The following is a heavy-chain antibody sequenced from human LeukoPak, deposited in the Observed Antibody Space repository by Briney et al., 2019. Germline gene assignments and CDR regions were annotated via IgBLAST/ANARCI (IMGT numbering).Heavy chain of an antibody. Sequence: PGKSLRLSCAASGFTFSNYAMHWVRQAPGKGLEWVSLISSGGTYEYYADSVKGRFTISRDNSKNTLYLQLNSLRAEDTPVYYCARDSTYYYDSGSSGPHYFDNWGQGTLVTVSS. D-gene: IGHD3-10*01. CDR1: GFTFSNYA. V-gene: IGHV3-30*01. CDR2: ISSGGTYE. J-gene: IGHJ4*02. CDR3: ARDSTYYYDSGSSGPHYFDN.